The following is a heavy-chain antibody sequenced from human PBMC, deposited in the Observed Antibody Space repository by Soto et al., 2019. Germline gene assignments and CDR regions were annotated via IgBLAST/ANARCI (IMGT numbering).Heavy chain of an antibody. CDR1: GFTFSSYA. CDR3: AKDLLNYYDSSGYFDY. J-gene: IGHJ4*02. V-gene: IGHV3-23*01. D-gene: IGHD3-22*01. CDR2: ISGSGGST. Sequence: EVQLLESGGGLVQPGGSLRLSCAASGFTFSSYAMSWVRQAPGKGLEWVSAISGSGGSTYYADSEKGRFTISRDNSKNTLHLQMNSLRAEDTAVYYCAKDLLNYYDSSGYFDYWGQGTLVTVSS.